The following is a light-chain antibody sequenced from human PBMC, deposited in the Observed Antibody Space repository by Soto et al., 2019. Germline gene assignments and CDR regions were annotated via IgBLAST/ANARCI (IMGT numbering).Light chain of an antibody. CDR2: DVS. Sequence: EIVMTQSPATLSLSPGERATLSCRASQSVGKYLVWYQQKPGQAPRLLIYDVSTRANGVPARFSGRGSGTEFTLTISSLQSEDFALYYCQQYNGSPPWTFGQGTRVEIK. J-gene: IGKJ1*01. CDR1: QSVGKY. V-gene: IGKV3-15*01. CDR3: QQYNGSPPWT.